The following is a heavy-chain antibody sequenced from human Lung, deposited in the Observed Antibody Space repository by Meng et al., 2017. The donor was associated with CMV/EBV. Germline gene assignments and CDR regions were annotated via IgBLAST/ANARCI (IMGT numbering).Heavy chain of an antibody. CDR3: ARDLVGYDAFDV. CDR1: GYTFITYY. CDR2: INPDGGTT. V-gene: IGHV1-46*01. Sequence: SVXVSCKASGYTFITYYIHWVRQAPGQGLEWMGRINPDGGTTTYSQKFQGGVTLTSDTSTNTVYMELSRLRYEDTAVYYCARDLVGYDAFDVWGQGTMVTVSS. D-gene: IGHD3-22*01. J-gene: IGHJ3*01.